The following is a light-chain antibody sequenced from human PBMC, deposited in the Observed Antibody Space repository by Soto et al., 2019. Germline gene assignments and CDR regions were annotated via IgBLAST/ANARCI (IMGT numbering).Light chain of an antibody. V-gene: IGKV1-5*01. J-gene: IGKJ1*01. CDR2: DAS. Sequence: DIQMTQSPSTIAASVGDRVTITCRASQSISSWLAWYQQKPGKAPKLLIYDASSLESGVPSRFSGSGSGTEFTLTISSLQPDDFATYYCQQYNSYSRTVGQGTKV. CDR1: QSISSW. CDR3: QQYNSYSRT.